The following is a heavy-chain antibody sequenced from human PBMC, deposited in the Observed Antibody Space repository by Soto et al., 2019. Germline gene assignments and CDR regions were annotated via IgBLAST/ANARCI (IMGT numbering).Heavy chain of an antibody. Sequence: EVQLLESGGGLVQPGGSLRLSCAASGFTFSSYAMGWVRQAPGKGLEWVSAISGSGGSTYYADSVKGRFTISRDNSKNTLYLQMNSLRAEDTAVYYCAKAGSCSSATCATRYYYMDVWGKGTTVTVSS. CDR2: ISGSGGST. CDR3: AKAGSCSSATCATRYYYMDV. D-gene: IGHD2-2*01. CDR1: GFTFSSYA. J-gene: IGHJ6*03. V-gene: IGHV3-23*01.